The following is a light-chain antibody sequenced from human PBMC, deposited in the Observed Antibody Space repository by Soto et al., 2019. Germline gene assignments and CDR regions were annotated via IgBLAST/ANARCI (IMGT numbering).Light chain of an antibody. J-gene: IGKJ2*01. CDR1: QSVRNSY. CDR2: GAS. CDR3: QQYDKFIS. Sequence: EIVLTQSPGTLSLSPGERATLSCRASQSVRNSYLAWYQQKPGQAPRLLIYGASSRATGIPDRFSGSGSGTDFTLTISRLEPEDFAVYYCQQYDKFISFGQGTKLEIK. V-gene: IGKV3-20*01.